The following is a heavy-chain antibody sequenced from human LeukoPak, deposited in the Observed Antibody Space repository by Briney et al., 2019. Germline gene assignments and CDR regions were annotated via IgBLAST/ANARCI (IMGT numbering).Heavy chain of an antibody. Sequence: ASVKVSCKVSGYTLTELSMHWVRQAPGKGLEWMGGFDPEDGETIYAQKFQGRVTMTEVTSTDTAYMELSSLRSEDTAVYYCATTPYYYDSSGSGYYWGQGTLVTVSS. CDR3: ATTPYYYDSSGSGYY. J-gene: IGHJ4*02. D-gene: IGHD3-22*01. CDR1: GYTLTELS. CDR2: FDPEDGET. V-gene: IGHV1-24*01.